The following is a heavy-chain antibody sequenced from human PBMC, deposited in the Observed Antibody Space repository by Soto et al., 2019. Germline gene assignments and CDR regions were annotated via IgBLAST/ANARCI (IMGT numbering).Heavy chain of an antibody. CDR1: GYTFTNYY. CDR2: IYPSGGST. CDR3: ARDFSGPMDY. Sequence: SVKGSCKASGYTFTNYYMHWVRQAPGQGLEWMGIIYPSGGSTRNAQKFQGRVTMTRDTSTSTVYMELSSLRSEDTAVYYCARDFSGPMDYWGRGTLVTVSS. J-gene: IGHJ4*02. D-gene: IGHD3-10*01. V-gene: IGHV1-46*01.